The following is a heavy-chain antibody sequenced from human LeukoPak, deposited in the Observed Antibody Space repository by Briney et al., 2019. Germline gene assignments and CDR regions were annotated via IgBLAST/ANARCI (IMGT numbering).Heavy chain of an antibody. CDR3: ARVLGYCSSTSCYVGWEYYYYYGMDV. V-gene: IGHV5-51*01. CDR1: GYSFTSYW. CDR2: IYPGDSDT. J-gene: IGHJ6*02. D-gene: IGHD2-2*01. Sequence: GESLKISCKGSGYSFTSYWIGWVRQMPGKSLEWMGIIYPGDSDTRYSPSFQGQVTISADKSISTAYLQWSSLKASDTAMYYCARVLGYCSSTSCYVGWEYYYYYGMDVWGQGTTVTVSS.